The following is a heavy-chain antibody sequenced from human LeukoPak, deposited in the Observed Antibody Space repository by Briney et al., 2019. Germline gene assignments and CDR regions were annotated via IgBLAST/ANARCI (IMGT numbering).Heavy chain of an antibody. CDR2: IYHSGST. V-gene: IGHV4-4*02. Sequence: SETLSLTCAVSGGSISSSNWWSWVRQPPGKGLEWIGEIYHSGSTNYNPSLKSRVTISVDKSKNQFSLKLSSVTAADTAVYYCARDRSGTIGGAFDIWGQGTMVTVSS. J-gene: IGHJ3*02. CDR3: ARDRSGTIGGAFDI. D-gene: IGHD1-1*01. CDR1: GGSISSSNW.